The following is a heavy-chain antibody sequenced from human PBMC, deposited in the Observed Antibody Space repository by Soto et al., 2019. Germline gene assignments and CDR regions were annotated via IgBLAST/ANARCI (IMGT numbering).Heavy chain of an antibody. CDR1: GGTFSSYT. V-gene: IGHV1-69*10. Sequence: SVKVSCKASGGTFSSYTISWVRQAPGQGLEWKGGIIPILCIANYTQKFQCRVTITADKSTSTAYMDLSSLRSEDTAVYYCARVLNYYDSSGSSDYWGQGTLVTVSS. D-gene: IGHD3-22*01. CDR3: ARVLNYYDSSGSSDY. J-gene: IGHJ4*02. CDR2: IIPILCIA.